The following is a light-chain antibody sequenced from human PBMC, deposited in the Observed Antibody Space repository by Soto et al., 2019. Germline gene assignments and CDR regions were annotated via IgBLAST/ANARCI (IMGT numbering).Light chain of an antibody. Sequence: EIVLTQSPATLSLSPGERVTLSCRASQSVSGYLAWYQQKPGQAPRLLIYDASSRATGIPDRFSGSGSGTAFTLTISRLEPEDFAVYYCQQRSSWPPEYTFGQGTKLEVK. CDR2: DAS. V-gene: IGKV3-11*01. CDR1: QSVSGY. J-gene: IGKJ2*01. CDR3: QQRSSWPPEYT.